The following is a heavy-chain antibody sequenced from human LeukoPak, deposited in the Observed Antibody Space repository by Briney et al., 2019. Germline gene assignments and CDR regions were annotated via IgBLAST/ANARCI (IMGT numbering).Heavy chain of an antibody. V-gene: IGHV3-33*06. D-gene: IGHD2-2*01. CDR2: IWYDGNNK. CDR1: GFTFSSYG. J-gene: IGHJ4*02. CDR3: AKDTKRYCTSTRCSITDH. Sequence: PGTSLRLSCAASGFTFSSYGMHWVRQAPGKGLEWVAIIWYDGNNKYHADSVRGRFTISRDNSKNTLYLQMNRLRAEDTAVYYCAKDTKRYCTSTRCSITDHWGQGTLVTVSS.